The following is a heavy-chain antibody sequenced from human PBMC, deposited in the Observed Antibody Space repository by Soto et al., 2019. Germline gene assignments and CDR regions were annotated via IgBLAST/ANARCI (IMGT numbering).Heavy chain of an antibody. CDR3: AKEKGEQQLVPWFDP. CDR1: GFTFSSYG. J-gene: IGHJ5*02. Sequence: GGSLRLSCAASGFTFSSYGMHWVRQAPGKGLEWVAVISYDGSNKYYADSVKGRFTISRDNSKNTLYLQVDSLRAEDTAVYYCAKEKGEQQLVPWFDPWGQGTLVTVSS. CDR2: ISYDGSNK. V-gene: IGHV3-30*18. D-gene: IGHD6-13*01.